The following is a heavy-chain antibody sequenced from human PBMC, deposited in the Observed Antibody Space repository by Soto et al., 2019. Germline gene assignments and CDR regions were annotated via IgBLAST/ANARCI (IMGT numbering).Heavy chain of an antibody. V-gene: IGHV4-34*01. Sequence: SETLSLTCAVYGGSFSGYYWSWIRQPPGKGLEWIGEINHSGSTNYNPSLKSRVTISVDMSKNQFSLKLSSVTAADTAVYYCARALSVDAFDIWGQGTMVTVSS. J-gene: IGHJ3*02. CDR1: GGSFSGYY. CDR2: INHSGST. CDR3: ARALSVDAFDI.